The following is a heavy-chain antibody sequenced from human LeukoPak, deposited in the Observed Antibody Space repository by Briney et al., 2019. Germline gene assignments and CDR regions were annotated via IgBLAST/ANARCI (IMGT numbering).Heavy chain of an antibody. V-gene: IGHV4-59*01. CDR2: IYYSGST. CDR3: ARVTRYYDILTGYYRCYFDY. Sequence: SETLSLTCTVSGGSISSYYWSWIRQPPGKGLEWIGYIYYSGSTNYNPSLKSRVTISVDTSKNQFSLKLSYVTAADTAVYYCARVTRYYDILTGYYRCYFDYWGQGTLVTVSS. D-gene: IGHD3-9*01. CDR1: GGSISSYY. J-gene: IGHJ4*02.